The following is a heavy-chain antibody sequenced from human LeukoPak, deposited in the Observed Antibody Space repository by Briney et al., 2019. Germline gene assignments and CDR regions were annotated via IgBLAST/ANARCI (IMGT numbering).Heavy chain of an antibody. Sequence: GSLPLSCAASGFPFSTYAMTGVRQAPGKGLEWVSAISGNGGATYYADSVKGRFTISRDNSNNTLYLQMNSLRAEDTAIYYCAKDRGNFYGSGSYFPPGGDYWGQGTLVTVSS. J-gene: IGHJ4*02. CDR1: GFPFSTYA. V-gene: IGHV3-23*01. D-gene: IGHD3-10*01. CDR2: ISGNGGAT. CDR3: AKDRGNFYGSGSYFPPGGDY.